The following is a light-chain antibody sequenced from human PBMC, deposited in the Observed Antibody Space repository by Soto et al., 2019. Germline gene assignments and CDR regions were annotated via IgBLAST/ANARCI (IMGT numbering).Light chain of an antibody. Sequence: SYVLTQPPSVSVAPGKTARITCGGNNIGSESVHWYQQKPGQAPVMVIYYDSDRPSGIPERFSGSNSGNTATLTISRVEAGDEADYYCQVWDSTSDHYVFGTGTKLTVL. V-gene: IGLV3-21*04. J-gene: IGLJ1*01. CDR3: QVWDSTSDHYV. CDR2: YDS. CDR1: NIGSES.